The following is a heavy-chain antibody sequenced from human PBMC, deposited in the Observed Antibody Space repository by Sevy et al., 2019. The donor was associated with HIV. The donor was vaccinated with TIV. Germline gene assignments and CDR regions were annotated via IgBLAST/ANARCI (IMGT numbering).Heavy chain of an antibody. CDR1: GFTFSSYA. CDR3: AKATHDYVWGSFRPCDY. Sequence: GGSLRLSCAASGFTFSSYAMHWVRQAPGKGLEWVSAISGSGSRTNYADSVKGWFTISRDNSKNTLYLQMNSLRAEDTAVYYCAKATHDYVWGSFRPCDYWGQGTLVTVSS. V-gene: IGHV3-23*01. D-gene: IGHD3-16*02. J-gene: IGHJ4*02. CDR2: ISGSGSRT.